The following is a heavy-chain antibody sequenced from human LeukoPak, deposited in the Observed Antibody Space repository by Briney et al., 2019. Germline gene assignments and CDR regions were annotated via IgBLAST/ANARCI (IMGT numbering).Heavy chain of an antibody. V-gene: IGHV3-21*01. CDR1: GFTFSSYS. CDR2: ISSSSSYI. J-gene: IGHJ5*02. Sequence: GGSLRLSCAASGFTFSSYSMNWVRQAPGKGLEWVSSISSSSSYIYYADSVKGRFTISRDNAKNSLYLQMNSLRAEDTAVYYCARGLNWNRPFDPWGQGTLVTVSS. D-gene: IGHD1-1*01. CDR3: ARGLNWNRPFDP.